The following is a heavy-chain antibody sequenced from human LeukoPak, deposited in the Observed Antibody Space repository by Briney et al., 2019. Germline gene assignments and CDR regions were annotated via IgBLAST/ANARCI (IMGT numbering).Heavy chain of an antibody. V-gene: IGHV4-34*01. CDR3: ARVFKDYYGSGSYYRRLIFFDY. CDR2: LNHSGST. D-gene: IGHD3-10*01. J-gene: IGHJ4*02. Sequence: PETLSLTCAVYGGSFSGYYWSWIRQPPGKGLEWIGELNHSGSTNYNPSLKSRVTISVDTPKNQYSLMLSSVTAADTAVYYCARVFKDYYGSGSYYRRLIFFDYWGQGTLVTVSS. CDR1: GGSFSGYY.